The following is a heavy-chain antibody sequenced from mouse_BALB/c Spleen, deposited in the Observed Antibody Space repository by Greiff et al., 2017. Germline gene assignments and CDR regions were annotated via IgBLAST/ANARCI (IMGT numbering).Heavy chain of an antibody. CDR3: AREYGNYEAMDY. Sequence: QVQLQQSGAELVRPGTSVKVSCKASGYAFTNYLIEWVKQRPGQGLEWIGVINPGSGGTNYNEKFKGKATLTADKSSSTAYMQLSSLTSDDSAVYFCAREYGNYEAMDYWGQGTSVTVSS. J-gene: IGHJ4*01. D-gene: IGHD2-10*02. V-gene: IGHV1-54*01. CDR2: INPGSGGT. CDR1: GYAFTNYL.